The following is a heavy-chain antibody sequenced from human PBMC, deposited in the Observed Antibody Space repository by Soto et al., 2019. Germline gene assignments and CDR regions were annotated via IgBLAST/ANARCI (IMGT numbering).Heavy chain of an antibody. Sequence: SETLSLTCAVSGGSISSGGYSWSWIRQPPGKGLEWIGYIYHSGSTYYNPSLKSRVTISVDRSKNQFSLKLSSVTAADTAVYFCARALTPWELLGASRNWFDPWGQGTLVTVSS. V-gene: IGHV4-30-2*01. CDR3: ARALTPWELLGASRNWFDP. D-gene: IGHD1-26*01. J-gene: IGHJ5*02. CDR2: IYHSGST. CDR1: GGSISSGGYS.